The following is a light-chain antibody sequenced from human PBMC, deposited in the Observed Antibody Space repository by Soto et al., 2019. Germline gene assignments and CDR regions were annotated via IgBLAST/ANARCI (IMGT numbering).Light chain of an antibody. Sequence: QSVLTQPPSVSGAPGQRGTISCTGRSSNIGAGYDVHWYQQLPGTAPKLLIYGNGNRPSGVPDRFSGSKSGTSASLAITGLQAEDEADYYCQSYDSSLSGFYVFGTGTKVTVL. J-gene: IGLJ1*01. V-gene: IGLV1-40*01. CDR3: QSYDSSLSGFYV. CDR2: GNG. CDR1: SSNIGAGYD.